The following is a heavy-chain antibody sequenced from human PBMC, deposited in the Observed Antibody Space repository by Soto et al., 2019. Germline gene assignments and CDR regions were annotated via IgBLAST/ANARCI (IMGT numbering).Heavy chain of an antibody. CDR1: GFTFSTYA. V-gene: IGHV3-23*01. CDR3: AKPGGSVSGTLDA. CDR2: IRGSGDRT. D-gene: IGHD6-19*01. J-gene: IGHJ5*01. Sequence: GGSLRLSCAASGFTFSTYAMTWVRQAPGKGLEWVSSIRGSGDRTYYADSVKGRFTISRDNSKDALYLHMISLRAEDTAVYYCAKPGGSVSGTLDAWGQGFLVTVSS.